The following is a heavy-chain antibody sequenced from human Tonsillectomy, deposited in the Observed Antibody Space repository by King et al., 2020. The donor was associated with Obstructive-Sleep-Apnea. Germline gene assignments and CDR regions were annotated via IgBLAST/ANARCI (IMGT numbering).Heavy chain of an antibody. V-gene: IGHV4-39*07. CDR2: IYYSGST. Sequence: LQLQESGPGLVKPSETLSLTCTVSGGSISSSSYYWGWIRQPPGKGLEWIGSIYYSGSTYYNPSLKSRVTISIDTSKNQYSLNLSSVTAADTAVYYCARGVAAAGTVFYVGGLFDYWGQGTLVTVSS. D-gene: IGHD6-13*01. CDR3: ARGVAAAGTVFYVGGLFDY. J-gene: IGHJ4*02. CDR1: GGSISSSSYY.